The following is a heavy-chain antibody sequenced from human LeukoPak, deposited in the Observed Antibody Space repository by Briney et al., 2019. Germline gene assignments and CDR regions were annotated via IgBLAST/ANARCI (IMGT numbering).Heavy chain of an antibody. CDR2: IYYKGST. J-gene: IGHJ5*02. Sequence: SQTLSLTCTVPGGSISSGDYYWSWIRQPRGKGLEWFRNIYYKGSTYYNPSLKSRVTISVDTSKNQFSLKLSSVTAADTAVYYCARRRVSVGSSFALWGQGTLVTDSS. CDR1: GGSISSGDYY. D-gene: IGHD2-15*01. CDR3: ARRRVSVGSSFAL. V-gene: IGHV4-30-4*01.